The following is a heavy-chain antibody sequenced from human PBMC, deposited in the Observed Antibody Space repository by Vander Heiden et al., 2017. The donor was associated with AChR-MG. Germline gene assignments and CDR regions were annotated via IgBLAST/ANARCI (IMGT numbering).Heavy chain of an antibody. J-gene: IGHJ4*02. CDR3: ARTIVVVTASPRYRWYFDY. Sequence: QVQLVQSGAEVKKPGSSVKVSCKASGGTFSSYAISWVRQAPGQGLEWMGGVIPIFGTANYAQKFQGRVTITADESTSTAYMELSSLRSEDTAVYYCARTIVVVTASPRYRWYFDYWGQGTLVTVSS. D-gene: IGHD2-21*02. V-gene: IGHV1-69*01. CDR2: VIPIFGTA. CDR1: GGTFSSYA.